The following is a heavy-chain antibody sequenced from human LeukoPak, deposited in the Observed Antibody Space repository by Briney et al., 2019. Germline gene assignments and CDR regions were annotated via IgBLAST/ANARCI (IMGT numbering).Heavy chain of an antibody. CDR3: ARAPPRGSYYRGYFDY. CDR1: GGSISSYY. V-gene: IGHV4-59*01. J-gene: IGHJ4*02. D-gene: IGHD3-10*01. CDR2: IYYSGST. Sequence: SETLSLTCTVSGGSISSYYWSWIRQAPGKGLEWIGYIYYSGSTTYNPSLKSRVTISVDTSKNQFSLNLSSVAAADTAVYYCARAPPRGSYYRGYFDYWGQATLVTVS.